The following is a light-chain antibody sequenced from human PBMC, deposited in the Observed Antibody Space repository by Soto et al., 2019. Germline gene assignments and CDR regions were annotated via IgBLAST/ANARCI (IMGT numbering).Light chain of an antibody. CDR3: QQRGNWPLT. Sequence: EIVLTQSPATLSLPPGERATLSCRASRSVSSYLAWYQQKPDQAPRLLIYDASNRATGIPARFSGSGSGTDFTLTISSLEPEDFAVYYCQQRGNWPLTFGQGTRLVI. CDR1: RSVSSY. J-gene: IGKJ5*01. CDR2: DAS. V-gene: IGKV3-11*01.